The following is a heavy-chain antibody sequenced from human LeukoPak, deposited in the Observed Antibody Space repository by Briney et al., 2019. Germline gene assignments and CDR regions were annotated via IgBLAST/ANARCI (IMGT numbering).Heavy chain of an antibody. CDR2: ISSSSSYI. V-gene: IGHV3-21*01. CDR3: ATNRGLRGIFDY. J-gene: IGHJ4*02. Sequence: GGSLRLSCAASGFTFSSYAMSWVRQAPGKGLEWVSSISSSSSYIYYADSVKGRFTISRDNAKNSLYLQMNSLRAEDTAVYYCATNRGLRGIFDYWGQGTLVTVSS. CDR1: GFTFSSYA. D-gene: IGHD4-17*01.